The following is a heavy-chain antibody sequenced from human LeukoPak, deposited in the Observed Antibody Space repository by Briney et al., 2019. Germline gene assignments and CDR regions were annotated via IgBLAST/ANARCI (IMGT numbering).Heavy chain of an antibody. D-gene: IGHD3-22*01. CDR3: ASDYYDSSGFLPDAFDI. V-gene: IGHV3-7*01. CDR1: GFTFSSYW. J-gene: IGHJ3*02. CDR2: IKQDGSEK. Sequence: PGGSLRLSCAASGFTFSSYWMSWVRQAPGKGLEWVANIKQDGSEKYYVYSVKGRFTISRENAKNSLYLQMNSLRAEDTAVYYCASDYYDSSGFLPDAFDIWGQGTMVTVSS.